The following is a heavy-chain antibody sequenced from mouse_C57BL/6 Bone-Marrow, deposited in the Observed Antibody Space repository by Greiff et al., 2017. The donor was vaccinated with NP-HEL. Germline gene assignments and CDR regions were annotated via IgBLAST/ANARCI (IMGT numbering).Heavy chain of an antibody. CDR2: IYPGDGDT. J-gene: IGHJ2*01. CDR3: ANKLGRGRYYFDD. D-gene: IGHD4-1*01. Sequence: QVQLKQSGPELVKPGASVKISCKASGYAFSSSWMNWVKQRPGKGLEWIGRIYPGDGDTNYNGKFKGKATLTADKSSSTAYMQLSSLTSEDSAVYFCANKLGRGRYYFDDWGQGTTLTVSS. CDR1: GYAFSSSW. V-gene: IGHV1-82*01.